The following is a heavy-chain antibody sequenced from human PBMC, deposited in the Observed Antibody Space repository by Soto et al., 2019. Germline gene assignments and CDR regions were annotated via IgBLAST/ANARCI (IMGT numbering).Heavy chain of an antibody. CDR1: GDSVTSHY. CDR2: MHHTGFS. D-gene: IGHD6-13*01. Sequence: SETLSLTCSFSGDSVTSHYLTWIRQSPEKGLEWIGDMHHTGFSHYNPSLKSRLTISVDRSKNQFSLKLSSVTVADTAVYYCASPLIAAAGTAHGMDVWGQGTTVTVSS. J-gene: IGHJ6*02. CDR3: ASPLIAAAGTAHGMDV. V-gene: IGHV4-59*02.